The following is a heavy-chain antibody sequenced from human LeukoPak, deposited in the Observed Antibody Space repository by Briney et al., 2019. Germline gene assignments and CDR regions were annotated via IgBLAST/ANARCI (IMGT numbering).Heavy chain of an antibody. CDR3: ARDVYDYVWGSYRYIFDY. Sequence: ASVKVSCKASGYTFTSYGISWVRQAPGQGLEWMGWISAYNGNTNYAQKLQGRVTMTTDTSTSTAYMELRSLRSDDTAVYYCARDVYDYVWGSYRYIFDYWGQGTLVTVSS. V-gene: IGHV1-18*01. CDR1: GYTFTSYG. J-gene: IGHJ4*02. CDR2: ISAYNGNT. D-gene: IGHD3-16*02.